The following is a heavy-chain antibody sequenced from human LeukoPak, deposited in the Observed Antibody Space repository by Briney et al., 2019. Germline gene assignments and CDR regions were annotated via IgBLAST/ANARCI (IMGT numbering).Heavy chain of an antibody. CDR2: ISSSGDTI. CDR3: AREGAWAFDI. J-gene: IGHJ3*02. V-gene: IGHV3-11*01. Sequence: GGSLRLSCAASGFTFSGYYMGWIRQAPGKGLEWVSYISSSGDTIYYADSVKGRFTISRDNTKNSLYLRMNSLRAEDTAVYYCAREGAWAFDIWGQGTMVTVSS. CDR1: GFTFSGYY.